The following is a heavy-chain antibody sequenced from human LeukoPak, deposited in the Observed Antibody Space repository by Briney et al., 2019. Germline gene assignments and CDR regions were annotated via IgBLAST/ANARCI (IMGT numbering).Heavy chain of an antibody. CDR3: ASASILRGEGGERYRCGLDV. CDR1: VGSISSGNW. D-gene: IGHD2-2*02. Sequence: MSSETLSLTCGVSVGSISSGNWWTWVRQSPGKGLEWIGEIHHNGTRNFNPSLKSRVIISLDTFKNHISLILTSVTAADTAVYYCASASILRGEGGERYRCGLDVWGQGTTVIVSS. J-gene: IGHJ6*02. V-gene: IGHV4/OR15-8*01. CDR2: IHHNGTR.